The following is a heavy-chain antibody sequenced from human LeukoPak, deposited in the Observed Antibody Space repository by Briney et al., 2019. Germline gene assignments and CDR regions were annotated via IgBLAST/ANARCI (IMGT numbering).Heavy chain of an antibody. Sequence: SVKVSCKVSGYTLTDSSIHWVRQAPGQGLEWMGRIIPILGIANYAQKFQGRVTITADKSTSTAYMELSSLRSEDTAVYYCARDQGVGEEAFDIWGQGTMVTVSS. D-gene: IGHD1-26*01. V-gene: IGHV1-69*04. CDR1: GYTLTDSS. CDR2: IIPILGIA. CDR3: ARDQGVGEEAFDI. J-gene: IGHJ3*02.